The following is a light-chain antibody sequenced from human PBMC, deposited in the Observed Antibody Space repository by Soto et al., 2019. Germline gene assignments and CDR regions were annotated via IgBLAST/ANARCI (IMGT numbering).Light chain of an antibody. J-gene: IGKJ5*01. CDR3: QQYNSWPLT. Sequence: EIVMTQSPATLSVSPGERVTLSCRASQSVSSNLAWYQQKPGQPPRLLIYGASTRATGIPARFSGSGPGTEFTPTISSLQSEDFAVYYCQQYNSWPLTLVPGTRLE. V-gene: IGKV3-15*01. CDR2: GAS. CDR1: QSVSSN.